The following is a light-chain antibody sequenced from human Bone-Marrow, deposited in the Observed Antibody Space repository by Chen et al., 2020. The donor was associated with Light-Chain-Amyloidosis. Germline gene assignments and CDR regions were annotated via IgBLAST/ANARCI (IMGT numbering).Light chain of an antibody. V-gene: IGLV3-21*02. J-gene: IGLJ3*02. Sequence: SYVLTQPSSVSVAPGQTATIACGGNNIGSTSVHWYQQKPGQAPVLVVFDDYDRPSGIPERLSGSNSGNTATLTISRVEAGDEADYYCQVWDRSSDRPVFGGGTKLTVL. CDR3: QVWDRSSDRPV. CDR1: NIGSTS. CDR2: DDY.